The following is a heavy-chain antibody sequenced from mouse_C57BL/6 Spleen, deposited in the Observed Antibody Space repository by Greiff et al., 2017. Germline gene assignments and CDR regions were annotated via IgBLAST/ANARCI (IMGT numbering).Heavy chain of an antibody. V-gene: IGHV1-82*01. CDR1: GYAFSSSW. CDR2: IYPGDGDT. J-gene: IGHJ2*01. CDR3: ARRLGSVFDY. D-gene: IGHD4-1*01. Sequence: QVQLQQSGPELVKPGASVKISCKASGYAFSSSWMNWVKQRPGKGLEWIGRIYPGDGDTNYNGKFKGKATLTADKSSSTAYMQLSSLTSEDSAVYFCARRLGSVFDYWGQGTTLTVSS.